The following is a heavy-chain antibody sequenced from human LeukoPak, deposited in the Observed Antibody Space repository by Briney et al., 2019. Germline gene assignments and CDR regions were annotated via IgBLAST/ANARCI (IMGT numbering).Heavy chain of an antibody. CDR2: IYYSGST. V-gene: IGHV4-39*01. Sequence: PSETLSLTCTVSGGSISSSSYYWGWIRQPPGKGLEWIGSIYYSGSTYYNPSLKSRVTISVYTSKNQFSLKLRCVTAADPAVYYCARHTRHSYALTDIDYWGQGTLVTVSS. J-gene: IGHJ4*02. D-gene: IGHD5-18*01. CDR3: ARHTRHSYALTDIDY. CDR1: GGSISSSSYY.